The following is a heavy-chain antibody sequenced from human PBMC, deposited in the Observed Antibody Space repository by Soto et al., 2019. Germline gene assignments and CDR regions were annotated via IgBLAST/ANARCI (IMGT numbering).Heavy chain of an antibody. V-gene: IGHV4-31*03. Sequence: QVQLQESGPGLVKPSQTLSLTCTVSGGSISSGGYYWSWIRQHPGKGLEWIGYIYYSGSTYYNPSLKSRVTISVDTSKNQFSLKLSSVPAADTAVYYCARGVGRDQLPTDYWGQGTLVTVSS. D-gene: IGHD2-2*01. CDR1: GGSISSGGYY. CDR2: IYYSGST. J-gene: IGHJ4*02. CDR3: ARGVGRDQLPTDY.